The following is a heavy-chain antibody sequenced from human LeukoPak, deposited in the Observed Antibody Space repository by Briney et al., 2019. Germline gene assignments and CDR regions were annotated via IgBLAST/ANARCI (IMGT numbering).Heavy chain of an antibody. Sequence: SVKVSCKASGGTFSSYAISWVRQAPGQGLEWMGGIIPIFGTANYAQKFQGRVTITTDESTSTAYMELSSLRSEDTAVYYCARGGSREVRGVIGIDYWGQGTLVTVSS. CDR1: GGTFSSYA. V-gene: IGHV1-69*05. CDR2: IIPIFGTA. D-gene: IGHD3-10*01. CDR3: ARGGSREVRGVIGIDY. J-gene: IGHJ4*02.